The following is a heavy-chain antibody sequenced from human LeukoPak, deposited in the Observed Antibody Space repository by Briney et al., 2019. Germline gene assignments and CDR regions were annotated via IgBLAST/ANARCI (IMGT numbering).Heavy chain of an antibody. CDR1: GFTFSSYA. CDR3: AKDLGPRLFGNFDY. V-gene: IGHV3-23*01. CDR2: ISGSGGST. Sequence: GGSLRLSCAASGFTFSSYAMSWVRQAPGKGLEWVSAISGSGGSTYYADSVKGRFTISRDNSKNTLYLQVNSLRAEDTAVYYCAKDLGPRLFGNFDYWGQGTLVTVSS. J-gene: IGHJ4*02. D-gene: IGHD3-3*01.